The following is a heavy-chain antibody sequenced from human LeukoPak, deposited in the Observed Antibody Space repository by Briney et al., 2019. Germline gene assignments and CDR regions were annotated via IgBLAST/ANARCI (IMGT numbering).Heavy chain of an antibody. D-gene: IGHD3-9*01. CDR1: GFTFSSYA. J-gene: IGHJ4*02. Sequence: GGSLRLSCAASGFTFSSYAMHWVRQAPGKGLEWVAVISYDGSNKYYADSVKGRFTISRDNSKNTLYLQMNSLRAEDTAVYYCAKMYDILTGYHMDYWGQGTLVTVSS. CDR2: ISYDGSNK. CDR3: AKMYDILTGYHMDY. V-gene: IGHV3-30-3*02.